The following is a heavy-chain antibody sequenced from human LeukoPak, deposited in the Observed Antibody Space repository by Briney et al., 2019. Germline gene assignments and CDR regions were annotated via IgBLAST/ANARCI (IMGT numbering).Heavy chain of an antibody. Sequence: SETLSLTCTVSGGSISSYYWSCIRQPAGRGMEWSGRVSASGITNYNPSLTSRVTMSVDTSKNQFSLKLTSVTAADTAVYYCARGTMVRGVSGLDAFDIWGQGTLVTVSS. V-gene: IGHV4-4*07. CDR2: VSASGIT. CDR1: GGSISSYY. CDR3: ARGTMVRGVSGLDAFDI. J-gene: IGHJ3*02. D-gene: IGHD3-10*01.